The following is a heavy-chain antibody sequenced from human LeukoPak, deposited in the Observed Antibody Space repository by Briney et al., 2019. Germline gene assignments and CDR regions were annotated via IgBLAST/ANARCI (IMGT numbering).Heavy chain of an antibody. V-gene: IGHV1-18*01. Sequence: VASVKVSCKASGYTFTSFAISWVRQAPGQGLEWMGWISAYNGNTNYVQKFQDRVTMTIETSTTTVYMELRSLRSDDTAVYYCARRSGSITIFGVVTGYYYYMDVWGKGTTVTVSS. CDR1: GYTFTSFA. CDR3: ARRSGSITIFGVVTGYYYYMDV. D-gene: IGHD3-3*01. J-gene: IGHJ6*03. CDR2: ISAYNGNT.